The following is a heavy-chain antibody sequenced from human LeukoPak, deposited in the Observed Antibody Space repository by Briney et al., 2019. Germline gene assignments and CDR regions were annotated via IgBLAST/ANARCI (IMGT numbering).Heavy chain of an antibody. CDR1: GGSISSYY. Sequence: PSETLSLTCTVSGGSISSYYWSWIRQPPGKGLEWIGYIYYSGSTNYNPSLKSRVTISVDTSKNQFSLELSSVTAADTAVYYCARGSPRGYSYGYSFYNYWGQGTLVTVSS. D-gene: IGHD5-18*01. V-gene: IGHV4-59*08. CDR2: IYYSGST. CDR3: ARGSPRGYSYGYSFYNY. J-gene: IGHJ4*02.